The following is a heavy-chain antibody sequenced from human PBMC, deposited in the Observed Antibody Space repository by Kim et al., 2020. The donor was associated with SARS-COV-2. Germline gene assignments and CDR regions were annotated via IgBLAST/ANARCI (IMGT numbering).Heavy chain of an antibody. J-gene: IGHJ6*02. CDR1: GFTFSDYY. CDR3: ARGGGTTVTTYYYYGMDV. D-gene: IGHD4-17*01. V-gene: IGHV3-11*06. Sequence: GGSLRLSCAASGFTFSDYYMSWIRQAPGKGLEWVSYISSSSSYTNYADSVKGRFTISRDNAKNSLYLQMNSLRAEDTAVYYCARGGGTTVTTYYYYGMDVWGQGTTVTVSS. CDR2: ISSSSSYT.